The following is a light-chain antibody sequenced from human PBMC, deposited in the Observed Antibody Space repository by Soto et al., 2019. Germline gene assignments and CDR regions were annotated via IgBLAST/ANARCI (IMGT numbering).Light chain of an antibody. CDR1: QDIKNY. V-gene: IGKV1-33*01. Sequence: IEMTQSPSALSASAGDRVTITCQASQDIKNYVIWYQQKPGRAPKLLIYDEASLVTGVSSRFSGRGSGTEFTLTVSSLQPEDVATFYCQQFDSVPCSFGQGNKLEIK. CDR2: DEA. J-gene: IGKJ2*02. CDR3: QQFDSVPCS.